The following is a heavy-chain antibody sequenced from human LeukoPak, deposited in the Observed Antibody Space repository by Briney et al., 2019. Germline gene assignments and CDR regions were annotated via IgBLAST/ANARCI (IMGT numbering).Heavy chain of an antibody. Sequence: ASVKVSCKASGYTFTGCYMHWVRQAPGQGLEWMGWINPNSGGTNYAQKFQGRVTMTRDTSISTAYMELSRLRSDDTAVYYCARDTAAAGTLVWFDPWGQGTLVTVSS. J-gene: IGHJ5*02. CDR1: GYTFTGCY. CDR2: INPNSGGT. V-gene: IGHV1-2*02. CDR3: ARDTAAAGTLVWFDP. D-gene: IGHD6-13*01.